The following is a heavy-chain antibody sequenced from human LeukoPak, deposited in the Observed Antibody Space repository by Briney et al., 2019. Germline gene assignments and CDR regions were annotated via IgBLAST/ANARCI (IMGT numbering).Heavy chain of an antibody. CDR1: GYTFTSYY. CDR3: ARDFYNYDSSGYYALPGGY. CDR2: INPSGGST. Sequence: ASVRVSCKASGYTFTSYYMHWVRQAPGQGLEWMGIINPSGGSTSYAQKFQGRVTMTRDTSTSTAYMELSSLRSEDTAVYYCARDFYNYDSSGYYALPGGYWGQGTLVTVSS. V-gene: IGHV1-46*03. D-gene: IGHD3-22*01. J-gene: IGHJ4*02.